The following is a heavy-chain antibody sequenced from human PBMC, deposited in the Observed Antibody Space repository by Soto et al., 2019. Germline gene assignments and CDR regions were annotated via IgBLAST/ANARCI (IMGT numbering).Heavy chain of an antibody. CDR1: GGSISSSSYY. CDR3: ARGLRITIFGVVIITPWFDP. Sequence: SETLSLTCTVSGGSISSSSYYWGWIRQPPGKGLEWIGSIYYSGSTYYNPSLKSRVTISVDTSKNQFSLKLSSVTAADTAVYYCARGLRITIFGVVIITPWFDPWGQGTLVTVSS. D-gene: IGHD3-3*01. J-gene: IGHJ5*02. V-gene: IGHV4-39*01. CDR2: IYYSGST.